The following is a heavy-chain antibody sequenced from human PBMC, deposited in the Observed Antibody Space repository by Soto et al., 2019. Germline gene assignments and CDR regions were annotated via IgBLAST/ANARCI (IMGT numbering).Heavy chain of an antibody. V-gene: IGHV4-30-2*01. CDR3: ARDPYCSSTSCYGDYYYYGMDV. Sequence: PSETLSLTCAVSGGSISSGGYSWSWIRQPPGKGLEWIGYIYHSGSTYYNPSLKSRVTISVDTSKNQFSLKLSSVTAADTAVYYCARDPYCSSTSCYGDYYYYGMDVWGQGTTVTVSS. CDR1: GGSISSGGYS. CDR2: IYHSGST. D-gene: IGHD2-2*01. J-gene: IGHJ6*02.